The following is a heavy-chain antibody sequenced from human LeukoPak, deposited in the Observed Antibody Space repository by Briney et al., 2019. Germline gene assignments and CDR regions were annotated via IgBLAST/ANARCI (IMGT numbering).Heavy chain of an antibody. V-gene: IGHV3-21*01. CDR1: GFTFSSYS. D-gene: IGHD4/OR15-4a*01. J-gene: IGHJ4*02. CDR2: ISSSSSYI. Sequence: TGGSLRLSCAASGFTFSSYSVNWVRQAPGKGLEWVSSISSSSSYIYYADSVKGRFTISRDNAKNSLYLQMNSLRAEDTAVYYCARGLYGGADYWGQGTLVTVSS. CDR3: ARGLYGGADY.